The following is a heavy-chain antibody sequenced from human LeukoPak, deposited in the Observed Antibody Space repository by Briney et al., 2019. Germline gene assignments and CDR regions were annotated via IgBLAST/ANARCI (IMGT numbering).Heavy chain of an antibody. CDR2: ITSSSNYI. CDR3: AGRRTGYSSGYGH. Sequence: GGSLRLSCVASGFTFSCCTMNWVRQAPGKGLEWVSSITSSSNYINYADSVKGRFTISRDNSENIVYLQMNNLRVEDTAVYYCAGRRTGYSSGYGHWGQGTLVTVSS. CDR1: GFTFSCCT. J-gene: IGHJ4*02. D-gene: IGHD5-18*01. V-gene: IGHV3-21*04.